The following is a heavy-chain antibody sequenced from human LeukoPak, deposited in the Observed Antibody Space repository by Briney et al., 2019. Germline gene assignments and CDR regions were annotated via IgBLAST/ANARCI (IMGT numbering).Heavy chain of an antibody. CDR3: ASTGRYCTSTSYSNYFHY. D-gene: IGHD2-2*01. CDR2: ISSSSSTI. J-gene: IGHJ4*02. V-gene: IGHV3-48*04. Sequence: GGSLRLSCAASGFTFSSYIMNWVRQAPGKGLEWVSYISSSSSTIYYAGSVKGRFTLSRDNAKNSLYLQMNSLRAEDTAVYYCASTGRYCTSTSYSNYFHYWGQGTLVTVSS. CDR1: GFTFSSYI.